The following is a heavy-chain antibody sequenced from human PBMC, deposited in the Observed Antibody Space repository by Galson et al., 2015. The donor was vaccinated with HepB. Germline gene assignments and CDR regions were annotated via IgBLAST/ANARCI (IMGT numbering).Heavy chain of an antibody. CDR3: ARNCSSTSCGAGDYYGMDV. V-gene: IGHV1-2*04. D-gene: IGHD2-2*01. Sequence: SVKVSCKASGYTFTGYYMHWVRQAPGQGLEWMGWINPNSGGTNYAQKFRGWVAMTRDTSISTAYMELSRLRSDDTAVYYCARNCSSTSCGAGDYYGMDVWGQGTTVTVSS. J-gene: IGHJ6*02. CDR1: GYTFTGYY. CDR2: INPNSGGT.